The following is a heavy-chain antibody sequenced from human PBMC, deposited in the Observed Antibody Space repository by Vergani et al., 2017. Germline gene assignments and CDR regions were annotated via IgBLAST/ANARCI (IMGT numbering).Heavy chain of an antibody. J-gene: IGHJ4*02. CDR1: GFTFSSYA. Sequence: EVQLLESGGGLVQPGGSLRLSCAASGFTFSSYAMSWVRQAPGKGLEWVSAISGSGGRTYYADSVKGRFTISRDNSKNTLYLQMNSLRAEDTAVYYCAKDPEVYGSGSYYDYFDYWGQGTLVTVSS. CDR2: ISGSGGRT. CDR3: AKDPEVYGSGSYYDYFDY. V-gene: IGHV3-23*01. D-gene: IGHD3-10*01.